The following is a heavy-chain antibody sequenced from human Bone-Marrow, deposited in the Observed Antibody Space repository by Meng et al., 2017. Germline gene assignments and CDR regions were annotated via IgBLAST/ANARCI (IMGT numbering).Heavy chain of an antibody. V-gene: IGHV3-7*01. CDR3: AGVERNYGDVFDI. CDR2: IKQDGSEK. CDR1: GFTFSSRW. D-gene: IGHD1-7*01. J-gene: IGHJ3*02. Sequence: GESLKISCAASGFTFSSRWMTWVRQAPGKGLEWVASIKQDGSEKHYVDSVKGRFTISRDNAKNSLFLQMNSLRAEDTAVYYCAGVERNYGDVFDIWGQGTMVTVSS.